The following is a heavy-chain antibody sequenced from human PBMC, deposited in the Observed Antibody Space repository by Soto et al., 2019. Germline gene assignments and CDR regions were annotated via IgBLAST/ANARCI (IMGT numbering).Heavy chain of an antibody. Sequence: SETLSLTCTVSGASISGFYWSWIRKSAGKGLEWIGRIYATGTTDYNPSLKSRVMMSVDTSEKQFSLKLRSVTAADTAVYYCVRDGTKTLRDWFDPWGQGISVTVSS. V-gene: IGHV4-4*07. CDR3: VRDGTKTLRDWFDP. CDR2: IYATGTT. D-gene: IGHD1-1*01. J-gene: IGHJ5*02. CDR1: GASISGFY.